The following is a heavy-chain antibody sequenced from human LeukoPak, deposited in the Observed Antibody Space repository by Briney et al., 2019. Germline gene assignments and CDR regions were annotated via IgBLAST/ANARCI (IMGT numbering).Heavy chain of an antibody. V-gene: IGHV1-69*13. D-gene: IGHD5-18*01. J-gene: IGHJ4*02. CDR3: SRGYSYGYKEH. CDR1: GGTFSSYA. Sequence: SVTVSCTASGGTFSSYAVNWVRQAPGQGLEWMGEIIPIFNTTNYAQKFQGRVTIASDESTSTVHMELSSLRYDDTALYYCSRGYSYGYKEHWGQGTLVTVSS. CDR2: IIPIFNTT.